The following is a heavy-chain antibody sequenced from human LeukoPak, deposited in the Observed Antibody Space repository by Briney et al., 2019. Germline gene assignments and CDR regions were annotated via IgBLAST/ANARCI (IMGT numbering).Heavy chain of an antibody. CDR1: GYTLIELS. V-gene: IGHV1-24*01. Sequence: ASVKVSCKVSGYTLIELSMHWVRQAPGKGLEGMGGFDPENSETIYPQNFQGRVTMTDDTSTNTAYMELSSLRSEDTAVYYCATVRPIIVAREFEYWGQGTLVTVSS. J-gene: IGHJ4*02. CDR3: ATVRPIIVAREFEY. CDR2: FDPENSET. D-gene: IGHD5-12*01.